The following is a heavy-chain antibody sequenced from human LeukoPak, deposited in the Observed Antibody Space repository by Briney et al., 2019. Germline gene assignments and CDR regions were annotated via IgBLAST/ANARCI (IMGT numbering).Heavy chain of an antibody. D-gene: IGHD3-22*01. CDR2: INAGNGNT. CDR1: GYTFTSYA. J-gene: IGHJ4*02. V-gene: IGHV1-3*01. Sequence: ASVKVSCTASGYTFTSYAMHWVRQAPGQRLEWMGWINAGNGNTKYSQKFQGRVTITRDTSASTAYMELSSLRSEDTAVYYCASSEDSSGYYPVLDYWGQGTLVTVSS. CDR3: ASSEDSSGYYPVLDY.